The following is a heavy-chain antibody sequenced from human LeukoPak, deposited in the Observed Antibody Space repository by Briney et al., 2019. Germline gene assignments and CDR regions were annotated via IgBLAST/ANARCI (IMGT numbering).Heavy chain of an antibody. CDR3: AKERWVDILTGYYNY. Sequence: PGGSLRLSCAASGFTFSSYAMSCVRQAPGKGLEWVSSIGGSGGSTYYADSVKGRFTISGDNSKNTLYLQMNSLRAEDTALYYCAKERWVDILTGYYNYWGQGTLVTVSS. CDR2: IGGSGGST. CDR1: GFTFSSYA. J-gene: IGHJ4*02. D-gene: IGHD3-9*01. V-gene: IGHV3-23*01.